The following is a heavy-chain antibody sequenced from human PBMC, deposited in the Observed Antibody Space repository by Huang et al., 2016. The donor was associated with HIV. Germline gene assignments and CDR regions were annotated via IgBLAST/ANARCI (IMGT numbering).Heavy chain of an antibody. J-gene: IGHJ5*02. V-gene: IGHV4-59*02. Sequence: QVRLQESGPGLVKPSETLSLSCTVPGDSVSGHYGGWIRHPPGKGREWMWNVYESGTTKYNPRLKNRITISVDTSKNGFSLNITSVSAADTAMYFCVRDQGRLAVGGIDNWFDPWGQGALVTVSS. CDR3: VRDQGRLAVGGIDNWFDP. D-gene: IGHD6-19*01. CDR1: GDSVSGHY. CDR2: VYESGTT.